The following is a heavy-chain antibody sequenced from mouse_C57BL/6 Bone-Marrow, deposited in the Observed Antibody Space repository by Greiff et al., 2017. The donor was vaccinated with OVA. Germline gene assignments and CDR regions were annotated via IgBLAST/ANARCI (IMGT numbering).Heavy chain of an antibody. CDR1: GYAFSSSW. CDR3: ARFITTVVATGGRDY. CDR2: IYPGDGDT. V-gene: IGHV1-82*01. D-gene: IGHD1-1*01. Sequence: QVQLQQSGPELVKPGASVKISCKASGYAFSSSWMNWVKQRPGKGLEWIGRIYPGDGDTNYNGKFKGKATLTADKSSSTAYMQLSSLTSEDSAVYFCARFITTVVATGGRDYWGQGTTLTVSS. J-gene: IGHJ2*01.